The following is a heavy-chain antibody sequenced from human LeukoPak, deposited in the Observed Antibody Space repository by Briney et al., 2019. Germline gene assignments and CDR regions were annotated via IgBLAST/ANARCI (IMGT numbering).Heavy chain of an antibody. V-gene: IGHV4-39*07. CDR2: IYYSGST. Sequence: SETLSLTCTVSGGSISSSSYYWGWIRQPPGKGLEWIGSIYYSGSTYYNPSLKSRVTISVGTSKNQFSLKLSSVTAADTAVYYCARSLRLLWFGELLRGLDYWGQGTLVTVSS. CDR3: ARSLRLLWFGELLRGLDY. CDR1: GGSISSSSYY. D-gene: IGHD3-10*01. J-gene: IGHJ4*02.